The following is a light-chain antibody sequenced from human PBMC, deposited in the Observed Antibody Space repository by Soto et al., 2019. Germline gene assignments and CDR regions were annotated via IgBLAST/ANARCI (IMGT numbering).Light chain of an antibody. J-gene: IGLJ2*01. CDR2: SNN. Sequence: QSVLTQPPSASGTPGQRVTISCSGSSSNIGSNTVNWYQQLPGTAPKLLIYSNNQRPSGVPDRFSGSKSGTSASLAISGLQSEDEADYYYAAWDDRLNEEVFGGDTKLTVL. CDR1: SSNIGSNT. CDR3: AAWDDRLNEEV. V-gene: IGLV1-44*01.